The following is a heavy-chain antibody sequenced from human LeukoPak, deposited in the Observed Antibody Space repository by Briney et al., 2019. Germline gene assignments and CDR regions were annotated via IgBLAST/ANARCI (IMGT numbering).Heavy chain of an antibody. CDR1: GYTFTSYY. CDR3: ARDAQWLVRGSYYFDY. D-gene: IGHD6-19*01. CDR2: INPSGGST. V-gene: IGHV1-46*01. Sequence: ASVKVSCKASGYTFTSYYMHWVRQAPGQGLEWMGIINPSGGSTSYAQKFQGRVTMTRDMSTSTVYMELSSLRSEDTAVYHCARDAQWLVRGSYYFDYWGQGTLVTVSS. J-gene: IGHJ4*02.